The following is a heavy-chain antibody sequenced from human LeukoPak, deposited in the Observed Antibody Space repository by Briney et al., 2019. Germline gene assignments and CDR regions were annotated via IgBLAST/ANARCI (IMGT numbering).Heavy chain of an antibody. J-gene: IGHJ4*02. CDR2: IYYSGNT. CDR1: GGSISSYY. Sequence: SETLSLTCTVSGGSISSYYWNWIRQPPGKGLEWIAYIYYSGNTNYNPSLKSRVTISVDTSKNQFSLKLSSVTAADTAVYYCARDVGATPGYFDYWGQGTLVTASS. D-gene: IGHD1-26*01. CDR3: ARDVGATPGYFDY. V-gene: IGHV4-59*01.